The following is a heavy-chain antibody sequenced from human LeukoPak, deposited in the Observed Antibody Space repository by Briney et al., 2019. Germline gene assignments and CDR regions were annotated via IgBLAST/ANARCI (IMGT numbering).Heavy chain of an antibody. D-gene: IGHD2-15*01. Sequence: PSETLSLTCAVYGGSFSGYYWSWIRQPPGKGLEWIGEINHNGSTNYNPSLKSRVTISVDTSKNQFSLKLSSVTAADTAVYYCARGVKCSGGSCYRVNDYWGQGTLVTVSS. CDR3: ARGVKCSGGSCYRVNDY. J-gene: IGHJ4*02. CDR2: INHNGST. CDR1: GGSFSGYY. V-gene: IGHV4-34*01.